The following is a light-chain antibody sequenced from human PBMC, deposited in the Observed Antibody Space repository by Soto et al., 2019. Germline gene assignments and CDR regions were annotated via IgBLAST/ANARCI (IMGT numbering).Light chain of an antibody. CDR2: EVS. J-gene: IGLJ1*01. Sequence: QSALTQPASVSGSPGQSITISCTGTSSDVGGYNYVSWYQQHPGKAPKLMIYEVSNRPSGVSNRFSGSKSGNTASLTISGLQAEAEANYYCSSYTSSTTLAVFGTGTK. V-gene: IGLV2-14*01. CDR3: SSYTSSTTLAV. CDR1: SSDVGGYNY.